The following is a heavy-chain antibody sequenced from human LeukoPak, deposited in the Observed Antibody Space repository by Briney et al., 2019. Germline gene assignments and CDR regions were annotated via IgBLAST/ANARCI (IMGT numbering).Heavy chain of an antibody. Sequence: GGSLRLSCSASGFTFSSYAMHWVRQAPGKGPEYVSAISSNGGSTYYEDSVKGRFTISRDNSKNTLYLQMSSLRAEDTAVYYCVTDRYCSSTSCYAAFHYWGQGTLVTVSS. V-gene: IGHV3-64D*06. CDR1: GFTFSSYA. J-gene: IGHJ4*02. D-gene: IGHD2-2*01. CDR3: VTDRYCSSTSCYAAFHY. CDR2: ISSNGGST.